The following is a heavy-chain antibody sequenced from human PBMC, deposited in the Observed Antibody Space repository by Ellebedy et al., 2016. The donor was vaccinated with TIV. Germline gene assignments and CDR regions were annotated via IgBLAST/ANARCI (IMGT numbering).Heavy chain of an antibody. V-gene: IGHV1-18*04. CDR2: LSGYSGNT. J-gene: IGHJ1*01. Sequence: AASVKVSCKASGFTFSSYGISWVRQAPGQGLEWMGWLSGYSGNTNYAQKFQGRVTMTTDTSTSPAYMELRSLRSDDTAVYFCAREEGRTYYGEYYQHWGQGTLVTVSS. CDR1: GFTFSSYG. D-gene: IGHD1-26*01. CDR3: AREEGRTYYGEYYQH.